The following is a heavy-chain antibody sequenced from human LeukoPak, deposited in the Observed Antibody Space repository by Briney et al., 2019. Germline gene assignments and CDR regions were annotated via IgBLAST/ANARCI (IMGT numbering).Heavy chain of an antibody. CDR3: ARGGYASGWYLDY. V-gene: IGHV4-59*01. J-gene: IGHJ4*02. CDR2: IYYTGST. D-gene: IGHD6-19*01. Sequence: PSETLSLTCTVSGGSISGYYWNWIRQPPGKGLEWIGYIYYTGSTNYSPSLKSRVTISVDTSKNQFSLKLSSVTATDTAVYYCARGGYASGWYLDYWGQGTLVTVSS. CDR1: GGSISGYY.